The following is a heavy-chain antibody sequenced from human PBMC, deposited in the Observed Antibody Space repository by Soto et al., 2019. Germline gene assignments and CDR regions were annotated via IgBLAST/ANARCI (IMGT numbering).Heavy chain of an antibody. V-gene: IGHV4-59*01. CDR2: IYYSGST. CDR1: GGSISSYY. Sequence: SETLSLTCTVSGGSISSYYWSWIRQPPGKGLEWIGYIYYSGSTNYNPSLKSRVTISVDTSKNQFSLKLSSVTAADTAVYYCARGYCTGGTCYRFNFDNWGQGTLVTVSS. J-gene: IGHJ4*02. CDR3: ARGYCTGGTCYRFNFDN. D-gene: IGHD2-15*01.